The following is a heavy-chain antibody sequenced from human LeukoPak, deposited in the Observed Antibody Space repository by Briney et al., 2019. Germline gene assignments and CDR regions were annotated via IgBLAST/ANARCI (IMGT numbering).Heavy chain of an antibody. CDR3: ARGGVGATTYVWFDP. V-gene: IGHV1-46*01. CDR1: GDTFTDYH. D-gene: IGHD1-26*01. CDR2: INPSGGST. J-gene: IGHJ5*02. Sequence: ASVKVSCKTIGDTFTDYHIHWVRQAPGQGLECMGIINPSGGSTSYAQKFQGRVTMTRDMSTSTVYMELSSLRSEDTAVYYCARGGVGATTYVWFDPWGQGTLVTVSS.